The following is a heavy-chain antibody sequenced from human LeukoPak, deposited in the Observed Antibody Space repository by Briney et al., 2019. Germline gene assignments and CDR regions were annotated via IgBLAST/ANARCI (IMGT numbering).Heavy chain of an antibody. Sequence: QSGGSLRLSCAASGFTFSSYCMSWVRQAPGKGLEWVSAISGSGGSTYYADSVKGRFTISRDNAKNSLYLQMNSLRAEDTAVYYCAREGQQLASYPFDYWGQGTLVTVSS. CDR2: ISGSGGST. J-gene: IGHJ4*02. D-gene: IGHD6-13*01. V-gene: IGHV3-23*01. CDR1: GFTFSSYC. CDR3: AREGQQLASYPFDY.